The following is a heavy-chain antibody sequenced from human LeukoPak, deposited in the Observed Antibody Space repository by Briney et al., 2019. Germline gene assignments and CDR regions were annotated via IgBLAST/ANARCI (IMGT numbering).Heavy chain of an antibody. CDR3: AREGMDYGGNSVFVL. V-gene: IGHV1-2*02. J-gene: IGHJ4*02. D-gene: IGHD4-23*01. CDR1: GYTFTNYY. CDR2: INPNTGGT. Sequence: ASVKVSCKASGYTFTNYYIHWVRQAPGQGLEWMGWINPNTGGTYYAQKFQGRVTWTSDTSITTAYMELSSLRSDDTAVYFCAREGMDYGGNSVFVLWGQGTLVTVSS.